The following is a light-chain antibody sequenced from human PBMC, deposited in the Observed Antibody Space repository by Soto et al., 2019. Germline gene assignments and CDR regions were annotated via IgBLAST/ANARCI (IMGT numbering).Light chain of an antibody. J-gene: IGKJ3*01. V-gene: IGKV1-9*01. CDR2: GAS. Sequence: DIQLTQSPSFLSASVGGRVTITCRASQAISSHLAWYQQKPGKAPNLLIYGASTLQSGVPSRFSGSGSGTQFTLTISSLQPEDFATYYCQQLNSYPLTSGPGTTVDIK. CDR3: QQLNSYPLT. CDR1: QAISSH.